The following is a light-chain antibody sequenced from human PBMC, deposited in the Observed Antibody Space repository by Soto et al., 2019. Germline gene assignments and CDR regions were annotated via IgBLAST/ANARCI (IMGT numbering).Light chain of an antibody. CDR2: DAS. J-gene: IGKJ1*01. CDR3: QQYKTYPWT. V-gene: IGKV1-5*01. Sequence: DIHMTQSPSTLSASVGDRVTITCRASQSISTWLAWYQQRPGQAPNLLISDASTLESGVPSRFSGSGSGTQFTLTISSLQPVDFAIYYCQQYKTYPWTFGQGTKVDI. CDR1: QSISTW.